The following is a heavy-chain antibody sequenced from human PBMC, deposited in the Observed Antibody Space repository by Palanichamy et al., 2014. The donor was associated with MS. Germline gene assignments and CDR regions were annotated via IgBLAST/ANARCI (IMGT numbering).Heavy chain of an antibody. Sequence: EVQLVQSGAEVKKPGESLKISCQGSGFLFTSYWITWVRQMPGKGLEWMGTIDPTDSYTNYSPSFQGHVTISADESISTAYLQWSSLKASDTAMFYCARHDCSTGTCYFAFDLWGRGTMVTVSS. CDR2: IDPTDSYT. D-gene: IGHD2-15*01. J-gene: IGHJ3*01. CDR3: ARHDCSTGTCYFAFDL. V-gene: IGHV5-10-1*03. CDR1: GFLFTSYW.